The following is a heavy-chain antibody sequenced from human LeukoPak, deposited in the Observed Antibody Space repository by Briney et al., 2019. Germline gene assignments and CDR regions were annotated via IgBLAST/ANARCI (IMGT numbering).Heavy chain of an antibody. CDR1: GFTFSSYE. CDR3: ARGSEADYGDLTRSY. V-gene: IGHV3-48*03. CDR2: ISSSGSTI. J-gene: IGHJ4*02. Sequence: GGSLRPSCAASGFTFSSYEMNWVRQAPGKGLEWVSYISSSGSTIYYADSVKGRFTISRDNAKNSLYLQMNSLRAEDTAVYYCARGSEADYGDLTRSYWGQGTLVTVSS. D-gene: IGHD4-17*01.